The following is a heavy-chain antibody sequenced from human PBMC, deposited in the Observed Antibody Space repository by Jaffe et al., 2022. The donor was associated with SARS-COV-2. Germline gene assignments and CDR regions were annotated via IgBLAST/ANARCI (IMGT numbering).Heavy chain of an antibody. CDR2: IDYSGST. V-gene: IGHV4-39*01. J-gene: IGHJ6*03. CDR3: ASDYYMDV. Sequence: QLQLQESGPGLVKPSETLSLTCSVSGGSMSSNNYDWGWIRQPPGKGLEWIGTIDYSGSTYYNPSLKSRVTISVDTSKNQFSLNLTSVTAADTAVYYCASDYYMDVWGKGTTVTVSS. CDR1: GGSMSSNNYD.